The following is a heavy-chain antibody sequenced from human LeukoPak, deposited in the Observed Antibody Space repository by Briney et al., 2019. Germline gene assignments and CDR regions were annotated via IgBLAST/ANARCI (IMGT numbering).Heavy chain of an antibody. CDR1: GFSFSSFW. CDR2: IKEDGSEK. V-gene: IGHV3-7*01. J-gene: IGHJ4*02. Sequence: PGGSLRLSCAASGFSFSSFWMNWVRQAPGKGLEWVANIKEDGSEKYYVDSVKGRVTISRGNANKSLYLQMNSLRAEDTAVYYCARHGLDYWGQGTPVTVSS. D-gene: IGHD2-8*01. CDR3: ARHGLDY.